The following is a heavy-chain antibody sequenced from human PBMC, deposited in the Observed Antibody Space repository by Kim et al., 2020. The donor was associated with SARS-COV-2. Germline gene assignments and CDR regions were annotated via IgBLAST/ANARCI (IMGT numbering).Heavy chain of an antibody. CDR1: GYTLTELS. CDR2: FDPEDGET. V-gene: IGHV1-24*01. CDR3: ATAPTVAGGSSSWYYYYDMDV. D-gene: IGHD6-13*01. J-gene: IGHJ6*02. Sequence: ASVKVSCKVSGYTLTELSMHWVRQAPGKGLEWMGGFDPEDGETIYAQKFQGRVTMTEDTSTDTAYMELSSLRSEDTAVYYCATAPTVAGGSSSWYYYYDMDVWGQETTVTVSS.